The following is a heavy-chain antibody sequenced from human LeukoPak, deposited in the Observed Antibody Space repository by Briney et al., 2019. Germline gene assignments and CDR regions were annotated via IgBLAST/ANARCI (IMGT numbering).Heavy chain of an antibody. CDR1: GFTFSSYA. J-gene: IGHJ5*02. V-gene: IGHV3-30*07. Sequence: GGSLRLSCAASGFTFSSYAMHWVRQAPGKGLEWVAVISYDGSNKYYADSVKGRFTNSRDNSKNTLYLQMNSLRAEDTAVYYCAKDQRVLWFGELFWFDPWGQGTLVTVSS. CDR2: ISYDGSNK. CDR3: AKDQRVLWFGELFWFDP. D-gene: IGHD3-10*01.